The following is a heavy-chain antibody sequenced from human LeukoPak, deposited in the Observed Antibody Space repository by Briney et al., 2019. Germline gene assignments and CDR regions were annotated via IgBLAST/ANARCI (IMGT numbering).Heavy chain of an antibody. CDR1: GGSISSYY. J-gene: IGHJ4*02. CDR2: IYTSGST. D-gene: IGHD1-14*01. V-gene: IGHV4-4*09. CDR3: ASFSNRIDYFDY. Sequence: SETLSLTCTVSGGSISSYYWSWIRQPPGKGLEWIGYIYTSGSTNYNPSLKSRVTISVDTSKNQFSLKLSSVTAADTAEYYCASFSNRIDYFDYWGQGTLVTVSS.